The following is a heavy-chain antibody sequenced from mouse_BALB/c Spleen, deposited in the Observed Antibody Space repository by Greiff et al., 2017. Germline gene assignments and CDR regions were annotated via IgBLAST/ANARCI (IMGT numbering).Heavy chain of an antibody. CDR3: ARNPYYRYDVEGGFDY. J-gene: IGHJ2*01. CDR1: GYTFTDYN. Sequence: EVQLQQSGPELVKPGASVKIPCKASGYTFTDYNMDWVKQSHGKSLEWIGDINPNNGGTIYNQKFKGKATLTVDKSSSTAYMELRSLTSEDTAVYYCARNPYYRYDVEGGFDYWGQGTTLTVSS. V-gene: IGHV1-18*01. CDR2: INPNNGGT. D-gene: IGHD2-14*01.